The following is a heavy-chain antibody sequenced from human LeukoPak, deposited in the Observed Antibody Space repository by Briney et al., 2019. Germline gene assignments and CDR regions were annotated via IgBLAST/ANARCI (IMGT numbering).Heavy chain of an antibody. V-gene: IGHV3-48*03. J-gene: IGHJ4*02. CDR3: DARYFDWRARAYFDY. CDR2: ISTSGSTI. Sequence: PGGSLRLSCAASGFTFGMYWMSWVRQAPGKGLEWVSYISTSGSTIYYADSVKGRFTISRDNAKNSLYLQMNSLGVEDTAVYYCDARYFDWRARAYFDYWGQGTLVTVSS. D-gene: IGHD3-9*01. CDR1: GFTFGMYW.